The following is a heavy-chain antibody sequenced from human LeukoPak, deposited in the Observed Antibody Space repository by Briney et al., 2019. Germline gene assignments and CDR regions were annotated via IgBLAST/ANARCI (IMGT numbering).Heavy chain of an antibody. D-gene: IGHD5-18*01. V-gene: IGHV3-7*01. CDR2: IKEDGSVR. J-gene: IGHJ4*02. CDR1: AFIFSGHW. CDR3: ARDLAYSRLDY. Sequence: GGSLRLSCEGSAFIFSGHWMNWVRQTPGKGLEWVASIKEDGSVRQYVDSVKGRFSISRDNTKGSLFLQLNSLRVEDTAFYYCARDLAYSRLDYWGQGMLVTVSS.